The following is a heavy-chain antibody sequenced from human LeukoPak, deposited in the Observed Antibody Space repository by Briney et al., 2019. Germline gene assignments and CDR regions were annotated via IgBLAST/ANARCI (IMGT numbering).Heavy chain of an antibody. J-gene: IGHJ4*02. CDR2: IWFDGSNK. CDR3: TKDFYVPRD. CDR1: GFTFSSYG. Sequence: AGGSLRLSCAASGFTFSSYGMHWVRQAPGKGLEWVAVIWFDGSNKYYADSVKGRFTISRDNSKNTLYLQMDSLRAEDTAVYYCTKDFYVPRDWGQGTLVTVSS. D-gene: IGHD5/OR15-5a*01. V-gene: IGHV3-33*06.